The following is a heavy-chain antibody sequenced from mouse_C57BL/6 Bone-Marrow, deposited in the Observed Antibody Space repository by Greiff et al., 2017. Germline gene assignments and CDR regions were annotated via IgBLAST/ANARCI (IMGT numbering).Heavy chain of an antibody. CDR3: ARGGGITTVVASFDY. CDR1: GYSITSGYY. Sequence: EVKLLESGPGLVKPSQSLSLTCSVTGYSITSGYYWNWIRQFPGNKLEWKGYISYDGSNNYNPSLKNRISITRDTSKNQFFLKLNSVTTEDTATYYCARGGGITTVVASFDYWGQGTTLTVSS. D-gene: IGHD1-1*01. CDR2: ISYDGSN. J-gene: IGHJ2*01. V-gene: IGHV3-6*01.